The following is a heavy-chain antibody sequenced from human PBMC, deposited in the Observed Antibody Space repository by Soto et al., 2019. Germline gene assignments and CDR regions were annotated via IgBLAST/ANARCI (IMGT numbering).Heavy chain of an antibody. CDR1: GFTFSSYA. J-gene: IGHJ6*02. Sequence: PGGSLRLSCAASGFTFSSYATSWVRQAPGKGLEWVSAISGSGGSTYYADSVKGRFTISRDNSKNTLYLQMNSLRAEDTAVYYCARGRGYCTNGVCYSGEINYYYYGMDVWGQGTTVTVSS. CDR2: ISGSGGST. CDR3: ARGRGYCTNGVCYSGEINYYYYGMDV. D-gene: IGHD2-8*01. V-gene: IGHV3-23*01.